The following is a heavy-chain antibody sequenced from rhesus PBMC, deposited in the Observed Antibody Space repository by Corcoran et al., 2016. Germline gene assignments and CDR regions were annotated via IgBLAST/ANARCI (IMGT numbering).Heavy chain of an antibody. V-gene: IGHV4S7*01. J-gene: IGHJ4*01. D-gene: IGHD6-31*01. Sequence: QVQLQESGPGLVKPSETLSLTCAVSGGSISGGYGWSWIRQPPGKGLEWIGHIFGSIGCTYSNPSLTSRVTISRDTAKNQCALKLSSVTAADTAVDYCARRPESSGLDYWGQGVLVTVSS. CDR3: ARRPESSGLDY. CDR1: GGSISGGYG. CDR2: IFGSIGCT.